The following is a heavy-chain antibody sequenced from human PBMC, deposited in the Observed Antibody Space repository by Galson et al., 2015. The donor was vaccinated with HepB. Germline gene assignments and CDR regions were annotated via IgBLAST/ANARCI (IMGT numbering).Heavy chain of an antibody. D-gene: IGHD4-17*01. Sequence: SVKVSCKASGYTFTSYQIHWVRQAPGQGLEWMGGIIPIFGTANYAQKFQGRVTITADESTSTAYMELSSLRSEDTAVYYCARDSKPKYYGDYGLDYWGQGTLVTVSS. CDR2: IIPIFGTA. J-gene: IGHJ4*02. CDR3: ARDSKPKYYGDYGLDY. CDR1: GYTFTSYQ. V-gene: IGHV1-69*13.